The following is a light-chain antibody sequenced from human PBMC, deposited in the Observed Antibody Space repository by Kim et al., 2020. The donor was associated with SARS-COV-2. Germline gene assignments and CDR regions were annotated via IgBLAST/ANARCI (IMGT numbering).Light chain of an antibody. CDR3: QSYDSSLSGFVV. J-gene: IGLJ2*01. CDR1: SSNIGAGYD. Sequence: RVTISCTGSSSNIGAGYDVHWYQQLPGTAPKLLIYGNSNRPSGVPDRFSGSKSGTSASLAITGLQADDEADYYCQSYDSSLSGFVVFGGGTQLTVL. V-gene: IGLV1-40*01. CDR2: GNS.